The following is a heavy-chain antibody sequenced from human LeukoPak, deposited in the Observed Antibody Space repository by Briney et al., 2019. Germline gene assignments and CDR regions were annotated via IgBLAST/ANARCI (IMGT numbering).Heavy chain of an antibody. CDR3: AKGARIAAARWFQH. D-gene: IGHD6-13*01. Sequence: GGSLRLSCAASGFTFSSYGMHWVRQAPGKGLEWVAFIRYDGSNKYYADSVKGRSTISRDNSKNTLYLQMNSLRAEDTAVYYCAKGARIAAARWFQHWGQGTLVTVSS. CDR2: IRYDGSNK. J-gene: IGHJ1*01. CDR1: GFTFSSYG. V-gene: IGHV3-30*02.